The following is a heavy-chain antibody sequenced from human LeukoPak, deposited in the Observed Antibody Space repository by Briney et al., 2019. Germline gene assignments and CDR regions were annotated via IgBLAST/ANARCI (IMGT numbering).Heavy chain of an antibody. Sequence: PSETLSLTCTVSGVSSSSSIYYWGWIRQPPGKRLEWIGSIYYTGSIYYNPSLKSRITMSEDKSKNQFSLKLSSVTAADTAVYYCARQNPYTTSSFFYYMDVWGKGTTVTVSS. CDR1: GVSSSSSIYY. CDR2: IYYTGSI. D-gene: IGHD2-2*02. V-gene: IGHV4-39*01. J-gene: IGHJ6*03. CDR3: ARQNPYTTSSFFYYMDV.